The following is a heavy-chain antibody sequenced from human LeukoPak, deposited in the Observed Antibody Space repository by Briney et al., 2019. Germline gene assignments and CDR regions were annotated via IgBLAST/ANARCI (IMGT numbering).Heavy chain of an antibody. CDR1: GFTFSSYA. J-gene: IGHJ4*02. CDR2: ILYDGSNK. D-gene: IGHD3-22*01. CDR3: ARPYYYDREGALDY. Sequence: GGSLRLSCAASGFTFSSYAMHWVRQAPGKGLEWVALILYDGSNKYYADSVKGRFIISRDNSKNTLYLEMNSLRAEDTAMYYCARPYYYDREGALDYWGQGTLVTVSS. V-gene: IGHV3-30-3*01.